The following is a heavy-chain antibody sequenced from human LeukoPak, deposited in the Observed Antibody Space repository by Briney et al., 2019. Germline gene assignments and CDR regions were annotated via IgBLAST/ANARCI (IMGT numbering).Heavy chain of an antibody. CDR3: AKDERGYFRPIDY. Sequence: ASVKVSCKASGYTFTSSDFNWVRQATGQGLEWMGWMNPNSGNTGYAQKFQGRVTMTRDTSISTAYMELSSLRSEDTAIYYCAKDERGYFRPIDYWGQGVLVTVSS. D-gene: IGHD2-15*01. CDR2: MNPNSGNT. V-gene: IGHV1-8*01. CDR1: GYTFTSSD. J-gene: IGHJ4*02.